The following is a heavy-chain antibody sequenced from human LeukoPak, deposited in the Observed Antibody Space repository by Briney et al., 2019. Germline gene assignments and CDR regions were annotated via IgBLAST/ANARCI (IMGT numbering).Heavy chain of an antibody. CDR2: MNPNSGNT. CDR3: ARRGSSGRYNWFDP. D-gene: IGHD6-19*01. Sequence: ASVKVSCKASGYTFTSYDINWVRQATGQGLEWMGWMNPNSGNTGYAQNFQGRVTMTRNTSINTAYMELSSLRSEDTAVYYCARRGSSGRYNWFDPWGQGTLVTVSS. J-gene: IGHJ5*02. V-gene: IGHV1-8*01. CDR1: GYTFTSYD.